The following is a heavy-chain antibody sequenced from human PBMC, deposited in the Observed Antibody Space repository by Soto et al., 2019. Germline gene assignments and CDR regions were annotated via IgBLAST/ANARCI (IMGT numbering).Heavy chain of an antibody. CDR1: GFTFSSYG. J-gene: IGHJ6*02. CDR2: IWYDGSNK. D-gene: IGHD2-2*02. CDR3: ARQRVVPAAIPPLRNGMDV. V-gene: IGHV3-33*01. Sequence: QVQLVESGGGVVQPGRSLRLSCAASGFTFSSYGMHWVRQAPGKGLEWVAVIWYDGSNKYYADSVKGRFTISRDNSKNTLYLQMNSLRAEDTAVYYCARQRVVPAAIPPLRNGMDVWGQGTTVTVSS.